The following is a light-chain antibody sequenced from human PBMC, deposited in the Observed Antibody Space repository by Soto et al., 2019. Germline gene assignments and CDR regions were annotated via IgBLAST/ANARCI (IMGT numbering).Light chain of an antibody. CDR1: SSDVGDYNY. J-gene: IGLJ2*01. V-gene: IGLV2-14*01. Sequence: QSVLTQPASVSGSPGQSISISCSGTSSDVGDYNYVSWYQHHPGKAPKLMIYEVSNRPSGVSNRFSGSKSGNTASLTISGLQAEDEAEYYCSSYSSGNTLVLFGGGTKLTVL. CDR2: EVS. CDR3: SSYSSGNTLVL.